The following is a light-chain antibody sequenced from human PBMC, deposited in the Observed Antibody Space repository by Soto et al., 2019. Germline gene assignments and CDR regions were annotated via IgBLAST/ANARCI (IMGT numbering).Light chain of an antibody. J-gene: IGKJ2*01. V-gene: IGKV3-15*01. CDR3: QQYNNWPLYS. CDR2: AAS. CDR1: QGVGTN. Sequence: EIVMTQSPGTLSVSPGERATLSCRASQGVGTNLAWYQQRPGQAPRLLIYAASTRATGIPARFSGRGSGTEFTLTSSRLQSEDFALYFCQQYNNWPLYSFGQGTKLEIK.